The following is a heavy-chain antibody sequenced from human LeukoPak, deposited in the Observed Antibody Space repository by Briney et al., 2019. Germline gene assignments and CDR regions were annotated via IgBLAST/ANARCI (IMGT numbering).Heavy chain of an antibody. D-gene: IGHD1-26*01. CDR2: MKHDGTKK. CDR1: GFTFSSYW. CDR3: ARIVGADEGADY. J-gene: IGHJ4*02. Sequence: GGSLRLSCAASGFTFSSYWMTWVRPAPGKGLEWVANMKHDGTKKNYADSVKGRFTISRDNDKNSLYLQMNSLRAEDTALYYCARIVGADEGADYWGQGTLVTVSS. V-gene: IGHV3-7*01.